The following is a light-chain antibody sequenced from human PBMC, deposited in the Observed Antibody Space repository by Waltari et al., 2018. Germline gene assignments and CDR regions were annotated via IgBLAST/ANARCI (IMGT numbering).Light chain of an antibody. V-gene: IGKV4-1*01. CDR3: QQYYSIPPLT. J-gene: IGKJ4*01. Sequence: DIVMTQSPDSLAVSLGERATINCKSSQSVLYSSNNKNYLAWYQQKPGQPPKLLIDWASTRESGVPDRFSGSGSWTDFTLTISSLQAEDVAVYYCQQYYSIPPLTFGGGTKVEIK. CDR1: QSVLYSSNNKNY. CDR2: WAS.